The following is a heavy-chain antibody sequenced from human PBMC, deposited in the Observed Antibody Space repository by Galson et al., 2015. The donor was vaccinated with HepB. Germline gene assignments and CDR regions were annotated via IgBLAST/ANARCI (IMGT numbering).Heavy chain of an antibody. Sequence: SLRLSCAASGFTFSSYAMHWVRQAPGKGLEWVAVISYDGSNKYYADSVKGRFTISRDNSKNTLYLQMNSLRAEDTAVYYCARDRRRGYSYGPADYWGQGTLVTVSS. J-gene: IGHJ4*02. CDR2: ISYDGSNK. D-gene: IGHD5-18*01. V-gene: IGHV3-30-3*01. CDR3: ARDRRRGYSYGPADY. CDR1: GFTFSSYA.